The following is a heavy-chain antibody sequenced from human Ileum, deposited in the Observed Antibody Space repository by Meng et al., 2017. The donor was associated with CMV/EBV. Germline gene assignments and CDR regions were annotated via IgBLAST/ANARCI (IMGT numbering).Heavy chain of an antibody. CDR3: ARDITGSHFNH. Sequence: QARLQEPGPGLVKPSETLSLTCTVAGGSINSNNYYWGWIRQPPGKGLEWIGSIYYNGNTPYNPSLKSRVTISLDTSKNQFSLRLSSVTAADTAVYYCARDITGSHFNHWGQGVLVTVSS. CDR2: IYYNGNT. V-gene: IGHV4-39*07. CDR1: GGSINSNNYY. D-gene: IGHD1-20*01. J-gene: IGHJ4*02.